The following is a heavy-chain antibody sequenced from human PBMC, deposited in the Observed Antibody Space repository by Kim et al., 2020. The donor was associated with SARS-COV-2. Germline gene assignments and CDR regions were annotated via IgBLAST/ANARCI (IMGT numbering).Heavy chain of an antibody. J-gene: IGHJ3*02. CDR1: GLNFGDHY. D-gene: IGHD5-12*01. CDR3: TRGYSGAPVYAFGI. Sequence: GGSLRLSCAASGLNFGDHYMDWVRQAPGGGLEWVGRIGNKAHSYTTEYAASVKDRFTISRDDGRNSLYLQMSSLKPDDTAVYHCTRGYSGAPVYAFGIWGQGTMGTVSS. CDR2: IGNKAHSYTT. V-gene: IGHV3-72*01.